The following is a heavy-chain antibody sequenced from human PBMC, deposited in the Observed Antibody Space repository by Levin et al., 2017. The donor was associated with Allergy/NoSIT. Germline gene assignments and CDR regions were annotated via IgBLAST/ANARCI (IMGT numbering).Heavy chain of an antibody. J-gene: IGHJ4*02. Sequence: GESLKISCAASGFTFSTYGMHWVRQAPGKGLEWVAVIWYDGSSKYYADSVKGQLTISRDNSKNMLYLQMNSLRADDTAVYYCARFGVNWGLDYWGQGTLVTVSS. D-gene: IGHD7-27*01. CDR3: ARFGVNWGLDY. CDR2: IWYDGSSK. V-gene: IGHV3-33*01. CDR1: GFTFSTYG.